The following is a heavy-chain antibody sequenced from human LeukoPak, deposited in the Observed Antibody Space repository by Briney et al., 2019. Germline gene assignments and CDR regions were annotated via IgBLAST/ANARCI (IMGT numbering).Heavy chain of an antibody. CDR2: ISVYSGNT. Sequence: ASVKVSCKASGYTFTSYGITWVRQAPGQGLGWMGWISVYSGNTHYAQKVQGRVTMTTDTSTTTAYMELRSLRSDDTAVYYCARDYYDTSGYFYGSNYWGQGTLVTVSS. J-gene: IGHJ4*02. V-gene: IGHV1-18*01. CDR1: GYTFTSYG. D-gene: IGHD3-22*01. CDR3: ARDYYDTSGYFYGSNY.